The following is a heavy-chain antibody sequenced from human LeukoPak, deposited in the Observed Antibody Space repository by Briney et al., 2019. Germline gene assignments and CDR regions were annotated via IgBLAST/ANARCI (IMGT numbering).Heavy chain of an antibody. J-gene: IGHJ5*02. CDR2: INHSGST. D-gene: IGHD2-15*01. CDR3: ARGRGGGGSSNNWFDP. CDR1: GGPFSGYY. Sequence: SETLSLTCAVYGGPFSGYYWSWIRQPPGKGLEWIGEINHSGSTNYNPSLKSRVTISVDTSKNQFSLKLISVTAADTAVYFCARGRGGGGSSNNWFDPWGRGTLVIVSS. V-gene: IGHV4-34*01.